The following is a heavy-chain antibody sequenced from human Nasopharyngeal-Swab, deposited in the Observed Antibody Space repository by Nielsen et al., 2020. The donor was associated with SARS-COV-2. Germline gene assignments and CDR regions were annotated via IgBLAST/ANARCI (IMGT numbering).Heavy chain of an antibody. CDR2: IYSGGST. J-gene: IGHJ4*02. CDR1: GFTVSSNY. CDR3: AREAMVDLDY. D-gene: IGHD5-18*01. V-gene: IGHV3-53*01. Sequence: GESLKISCAASGFTVSSNYMSWVRQAPGKGLEWVSVIYSGGSTYYADSVKGRFTISRDDSKNTLYLQMNSLRAEDTAVYYCAREAMVDLDYWGQGTLVTVSS.